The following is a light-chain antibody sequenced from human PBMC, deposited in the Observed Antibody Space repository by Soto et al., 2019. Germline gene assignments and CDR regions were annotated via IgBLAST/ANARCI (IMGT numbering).Light chain of an antibody. CDR2: RAS. V-gene: IGKV3-15*01. Sequence: EIVVTQSPATLSVSPGGRATLSCRVSQSVSSNLAWYQQKPGQAPRLLIYRASTRATGVPARFSGSGSGTEFTLTISSLQSEDFAVYYCHQYDNWPPVWPFGQGTKVEIK. J-gene: IGKJ1*01. CDR3: HQYDNWPPVWP. CDR1: QSVSSN.